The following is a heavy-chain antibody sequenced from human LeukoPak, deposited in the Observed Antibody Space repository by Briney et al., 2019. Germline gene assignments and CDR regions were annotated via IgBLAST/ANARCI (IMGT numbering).Heavy chain of an antibody. V-gene: IGHV3-53*01. CDR3: ARLYGSGSHPLDY. CDR2: IYSGGST. J-gene: IGHJ4*02. D-gene: IGHD3-10*01. CDR1: GFTFSSNY. Sequence: GGSLRLSCAASGFTFSSNYMSWVRRAPGKGLEWVSVIYSGGSTYYADSVKGRFTISRDNSKNTLYLQMNSLRAEDTAVYYCARLYGSGSHPLDYWGQGTLVTVSS.